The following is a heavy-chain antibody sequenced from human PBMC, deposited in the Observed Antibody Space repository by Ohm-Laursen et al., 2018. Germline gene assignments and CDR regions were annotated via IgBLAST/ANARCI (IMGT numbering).Heavy chain of an antibody. V-gene: IGHV4-39*07. CDR3: ARDYYDSSGYYLPYDY. J-gene: IGHJ4*02. CDR1: GDSISSY. D-gene: IGHD3-22*01. CDR2: IYYGGTT. Sequence: GTLSLTCTVSGDSISSYWGWIRQPPGKGLEWIGTIYYGGTTFYNPSLKSRVTISVDTSKNQFSLKLSSVTAADTAVYYRARDYYDSSGYYLPYDYWGQGTLVTVSS.